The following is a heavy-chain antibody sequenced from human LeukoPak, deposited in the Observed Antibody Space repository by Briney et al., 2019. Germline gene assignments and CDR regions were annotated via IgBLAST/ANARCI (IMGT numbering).Heavy chain of an antibody. V-gene: IGHV3-23*01. CDR1: GFTFSNYA. D-gene: IGHD2-15*01. Sequence: GGSLRLSCAASGFTFSNYAMTWVRQAPGKGLEWVSGISGSGGAMYYADSVKGRFTISRDNSENTVYLQMNSLRVEDTAIYYCAKDRSSGGSCYNYWGRGTQVTVSS. CDR3: AKDRSSGGSCYNY. J-gene: IGHJ4*02. CDR2: ISGSGGAM.